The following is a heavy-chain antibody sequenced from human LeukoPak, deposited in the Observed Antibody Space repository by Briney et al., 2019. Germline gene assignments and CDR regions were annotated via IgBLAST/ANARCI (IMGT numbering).Heavy chain of an antibody. D-gene: IGHD3-10*01. CDR2: IYYSGST. Sequence: SETLSLTCTVSGGSISSYYWSWLRQPPGKGLEWIGYIYYSGSTNYNPSLKSRVTISVDTSKNQFSLKLSSVTAADTAVYYCARSLPWVRGVINRFDYWGQGTLVTVSS. CDR1: GGSISSYY. J-gene: IGHJ4*02. V-gene: IGHV4-59*01. CDR3: ARSLPWVRGVINRFDY.